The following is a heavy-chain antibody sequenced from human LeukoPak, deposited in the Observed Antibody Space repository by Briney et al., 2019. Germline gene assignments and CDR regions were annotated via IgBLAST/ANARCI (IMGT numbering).Heavy chain of an antibody. CDR1: GYTFTSYG. J-gene: IGHJ3*02. D-gene: IGHD3-22*01. CDR2: ISAYNGNT. CDR3: ARDRYYYDSSGYYGSDDAFDI. V-gene: IGHV1-18*01. Sequence: ASVKVSCKASGYTFTSYGISWVRQAPGQGLEWMGWISAYNGNTNYAQKLQGRVTMTTDTSTSTAYMELRSLRSEDTAVYYCARDRYYYDSSGYYGSDDAFDIWGQGTMVTVSS.